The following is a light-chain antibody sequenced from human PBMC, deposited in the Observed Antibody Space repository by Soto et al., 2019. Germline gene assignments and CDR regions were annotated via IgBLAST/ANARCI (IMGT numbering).Light chain of an antibody. V-gene: IGKV1-9*01. Sequence: DIQLTQSPSFLSASVGDRVTITCRASQSISSYLAWYQQKPGKAPKLLIYSASTLQSGVPSRFSGSGSGTEFTLTISSLQPEDFATYYCQQLNSYPPTFGQGTRLEIK. CDR2: SAS. CDR3: QQLNSYPPT. CDR1: QSISSY. J-gene: IGKJ5*01.